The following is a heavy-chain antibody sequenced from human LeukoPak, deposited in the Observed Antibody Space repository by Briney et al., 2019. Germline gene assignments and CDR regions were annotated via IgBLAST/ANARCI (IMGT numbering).Heavy chain of an antibody. CDR1: GFALSSHW. V-gene: IGHV3-7*03. Sequence: GGSLRLSCAASGFALSSHWMTWVRQVPGRGPEWVANVNRDGSETYYLDSVKGRFTISKDNAKNSLYLQMNSLRADDTALYHCARNNGMDVWGQGTTVIVSS. J-gene: IGHJ6*02. CDR2: VNRDGSET. CDR3: ARNNGMDV.